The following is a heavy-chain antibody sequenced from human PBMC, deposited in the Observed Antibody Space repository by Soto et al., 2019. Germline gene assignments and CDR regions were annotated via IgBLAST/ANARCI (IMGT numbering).Heavy chain of an antibody. CDR3: ARADYGSGSSYYYYHGMDV. Sequence: SETLSLTCRVSGDSISNYYWSWIRQPPGKGLEWIGYIYYSGSTNYNPSLKSRVTMSVDTSKNQFSLKLTSVTAADTAVYYCARADYGSGSSYYYYHGMDVWGQGTTVTVSS. CDR2: IYYSGST. D-gene: IGHD3-10*01. CDR1: GDSISNYY. J-gene: IGHJ6*02. V-gene: IGHV4-59*01.